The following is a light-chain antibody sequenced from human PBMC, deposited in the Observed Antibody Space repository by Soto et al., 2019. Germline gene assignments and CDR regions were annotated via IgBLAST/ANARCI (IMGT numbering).Light chain of an antibody. CDR1: QIISTY. CDR3: QQTYSAPPK. Sequence: DIQMTQSPSSLSASVGDRVTITCRASQIISTYLNWYQQRAGLAPRLLIYAASSLQSGVPPRFSGSCSGTDFTLTISSLQPEDFATYFCQQTYSAPPKFGQGTKVEIK. J-gene: IGKJ1*01. V-gene: IGKV1-39*01. CDR2: AAS.